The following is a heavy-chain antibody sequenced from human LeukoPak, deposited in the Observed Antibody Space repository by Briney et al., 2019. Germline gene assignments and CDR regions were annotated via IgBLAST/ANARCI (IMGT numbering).Heavy chain of an antibody. CDR1: GFTFGSYD. D-gene: IGHD2-21*01. J-gene: IGHJ5*02. V-gene: IGHV3-21*01. CDR3: AKNVESKTLIRRSWFDP. Sequence: GGSLRLSCTASGFTFGSYDMNWVRQAPGKGLEWVSTISTVSNYIYYADSVKGRFTIPRHNAKGSLYLQMSSLRAEDTAVYYCAKNVESKTLIRRSWFDPWGQGTLVTVSS. CDR2: ISTVSNYI.